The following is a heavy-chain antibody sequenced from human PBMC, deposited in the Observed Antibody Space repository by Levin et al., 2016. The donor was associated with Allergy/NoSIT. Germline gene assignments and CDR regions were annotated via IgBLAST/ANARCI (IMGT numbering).Heavy chain of an antibody. V-gene: IGHV3-49*04. CDR2: ARSKLYGGTT. J-gene: IGHJ4*02. CDR3: SRGLTIPGAKYYFDY. D-gene: IGHD1-26*01. Sequence: GESLKISCTGSGFTFGDYGMNWVRQAPGKGLEWVAFARSKLYGGTTQYAASVEGRFSVSRDDSKDIAYLQMNGLETEDTAVYFCSRGLTIPGAKYYFDYWGQGTLVTVSS. CDR1: GFTFGDYG.